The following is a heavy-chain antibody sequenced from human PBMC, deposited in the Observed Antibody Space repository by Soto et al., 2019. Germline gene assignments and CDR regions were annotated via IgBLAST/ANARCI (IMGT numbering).Heavy chain of an antibody. CDR3: VRESTPPFFDS. CDR2: IWFDGNKQ. J-gene: IGHJ4*02. D-gene: IGHD2-15*01. V-gene: IGHV3-33*01. CDR1: GFTFGNYG. Sequence: GGSLRLSCAASGFTFGNYGMHWVRQAPGQGLEWVAVIWFDGNKQHYADSVKGRFTISRDNSKNKLYVQMTSLRVEDTANYFFVRESTPPFFDSWGQGTPVTVSS.